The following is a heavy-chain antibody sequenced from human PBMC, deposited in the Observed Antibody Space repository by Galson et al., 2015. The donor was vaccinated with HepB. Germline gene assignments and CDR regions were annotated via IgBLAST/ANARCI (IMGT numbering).Heavy chain of an antibody. V-gene: IGHV3-23*01. J-gene: IGHJ3*02. D-gene: IGHD2-2*01. CDR2: ISGSGGST. Sequence: SLRLSCAASGFTFSSYAMSWVRQAPGKGLEWVSAISGSGGSTYYADSVKGRFTISRDNSKNTLYLQMNSLRAEDTAVYYCAKDIVVVPAAWGAFDIWGQGTMVTVSS. CDR3: AKDIVVVPAAWGAFDI. CDR1: GFTFSSYA.